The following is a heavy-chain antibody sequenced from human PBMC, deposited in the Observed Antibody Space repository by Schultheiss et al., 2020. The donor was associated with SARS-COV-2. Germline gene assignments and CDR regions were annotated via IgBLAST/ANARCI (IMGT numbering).Heavy chain of an antibody. CDR3: ATRYSSSWYHAFDI. J-gene: IGHJ3*02. CDR2: IYSGGST. CDR1: GFTVSSNY. V-gene: IGHV3-53*01. Sequence: GGSLRLSCAASGFTVSSNYMSWVRQAPGKGLEWVSVIYSGGSTYYADSVKGRFTISRDNSKNTLFLQMSSLRAEDTAVYYCATRYSSSWYHAFDIWGQGTMVTVSS. D-gene: IGHD6-13*01.